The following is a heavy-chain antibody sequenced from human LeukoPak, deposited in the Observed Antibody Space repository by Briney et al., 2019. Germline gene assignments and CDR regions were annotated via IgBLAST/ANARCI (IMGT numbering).Heavy chain of an antibody. V-gene: IGHV4-34*01. CDR1: GGSFSGHY. J-gene: IGHJ4*02. CDR2: INHSGST. D-gene: IGHD3-3*01. Sequence: SETLSLTCAAYGGSFSGHYWSWIRQPPGKGLEWIGEINHSGSTNYNPSLESRVTISVDTSKNHFSLKLSSVTAADTAVYHCASGQYYDLWSGYYVDWGQGTLVTVSA. CDR3: ASGQYYDLWSGYYVD.